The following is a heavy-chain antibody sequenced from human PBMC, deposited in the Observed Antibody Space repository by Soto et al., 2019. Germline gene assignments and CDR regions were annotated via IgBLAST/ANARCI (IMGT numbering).Heavy chain of an antibody. CDR1: GGSISTYY. J-gene: IGHJ5*02. V-gene: IGHV4-59*01. CDR3: ARASGCSGDSCAFDP. D-gene: IGHD2-15*01. Sequence: QVQLRESGPGLVKPSETLSLTCTVSGGSISTYYWSWIRQPPGKGLEWIGYIYYTGSTNYNPSLKSRVTISVDTSKNQFSLKLSSVTAADTAVYYCARASGCSGDSCAFDPWGQGTLVTVSS. CDR2: IYYTGST.